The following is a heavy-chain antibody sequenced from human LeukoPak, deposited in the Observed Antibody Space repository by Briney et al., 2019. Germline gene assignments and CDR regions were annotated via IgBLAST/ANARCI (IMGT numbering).Heavy chain of an antibody. D-gene: IGHD3-16*01. J-gene: IGHJ3*02. V-gene: IGHV3-66*01. CDR3: ARDRLPPLGAFDI. Sequence: GGSLRLSCAASGFTVSSNFMSWVRQAPGKGLECVSVIYSGGNTYYADYVKGRFTISRDNSKNTLYLQMNSLRAEDTAVYHCARDRLPPLGAFDIWGQGTMVTVSS. CDR1: GFTVSSNF. CDR2: IYSGGNT.